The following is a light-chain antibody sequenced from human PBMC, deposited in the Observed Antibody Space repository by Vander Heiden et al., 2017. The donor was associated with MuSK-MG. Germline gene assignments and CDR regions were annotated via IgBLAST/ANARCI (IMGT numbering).Light chain of an antibody. CDR2: AAS. V-gene: IGKV1-9*01. Sequence: DIQLTQSPSFLSASVGDRVTITCRASQGISSYLAWHQQKPGKAPKLLIYAASTLQSGVPSRFSGSGSGTEFTLTISSLQPEDFAPYYCQQLNSYLSITFGQGTRLEIK. CDR3: QQLNSYLSIT. CDR1: QGISSY. J-gene: IGKJ5*01.